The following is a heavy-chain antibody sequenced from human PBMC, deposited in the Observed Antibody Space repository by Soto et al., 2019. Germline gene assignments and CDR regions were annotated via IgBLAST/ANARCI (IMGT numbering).Heavy chain of an antibody. CDR1: GGTFSSYA. D-gene: IGHD3-10*01. CDR3: ARSSITMVRGVSHYGMDV. V-gene: IGHV1-69*01. J-gene: IGHJ6*02. Sequence: QVQLVQSGAEVKKPGSSVKVSCKASGGTFSSYAISWVRQAPGQGLEWMGGIIPIFGTANYAQKFQGRVTSTADESTSTDYMELSSLRSEDTAVYYCARSSITMVRGVSHYGMDVWGQGTTVTVSS. CDR2: IIPIFGTA.